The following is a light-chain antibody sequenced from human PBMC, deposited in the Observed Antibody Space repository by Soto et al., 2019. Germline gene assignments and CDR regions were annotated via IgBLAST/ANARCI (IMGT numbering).Light chain of an antibody. CDR2: GAS. CDR1: QSVSSI. J-gene: IGKJ5*01. V-gene: IGKV3-15*01. Sequence: EIVMTQSPATLSVSPGERATLSCRASQSVSSILAWYQQKPGLAPRLLIYGASTRATGIPARFSGSGSGTEFTLTISSLQSEDFAVYYCQQYNNWPPPITFGQGTRLEIK. CDR3: QQYNNWPPPIT.